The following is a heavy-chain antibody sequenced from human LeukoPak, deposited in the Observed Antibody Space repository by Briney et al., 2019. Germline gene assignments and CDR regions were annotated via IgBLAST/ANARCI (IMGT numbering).Heavy chain of an antibody. D-gene: IGHD2-15*01. V-gene: IGHV1-2*02. J-gene: IGHJ4*02. CDR3: ARYCSGGTCSPIDY. Sequence: GASVKVSCKASGYTFIDYYIHWVRQAPGQGLEWMGWINPKSGGTKDAQKFQGRVTMTSDTSISTAYMELSSLRSDDTAVYYCARYCSGGTCSPIDYWGQGTLVTVSS. CDR1: GYTFIDYY. CDR2: INPKSGGT.